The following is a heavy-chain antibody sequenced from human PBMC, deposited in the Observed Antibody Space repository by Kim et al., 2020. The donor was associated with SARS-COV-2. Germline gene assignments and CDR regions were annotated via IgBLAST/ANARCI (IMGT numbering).Heavy chain of an antibody. CDR2: VGSGNT. V-gene: IGHV1-58*01. Sequence: VGSGNTNYAQKFQERVTITRDMSTSTAYMELSSLRSEDTAVYYCVARDDYWGQGTLVTVSS. CDR3: VARDDY. J-gene: IGHJ4*02.